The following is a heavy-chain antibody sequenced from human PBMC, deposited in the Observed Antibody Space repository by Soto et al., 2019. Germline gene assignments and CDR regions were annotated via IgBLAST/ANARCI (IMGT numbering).Heavy chain of an antibody. V-gene: IGHV3-48*02. D-gene: IGHD1-26*01. CDR2: ISSSSSTI. CDR3: AREGGNHDWFAP. CDR1: GFTFSSYS. Sequence: EVQLVESGGGVVQPGGSLRLSCAASGFTFSSYSMNWVRQAPGKGLEWVSYISSSSSTIYYADSVKGRFTISRDNAKNTLNRQMNSLRDEHTAVYCCAREGGNHDWFAPWGQGTLVTVSP. J-gene: IGHJ5*02.